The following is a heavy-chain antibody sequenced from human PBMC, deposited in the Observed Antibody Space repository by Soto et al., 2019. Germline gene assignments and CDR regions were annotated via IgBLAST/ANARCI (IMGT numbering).Heavy chain of an antibody. J-gene: IGHJ4*02. Sequence: APVKVSCKASGYTLSSYAMHWVRQAPGQRLEWMGWINAGYGNTKSSQKFQDRVTISRDTSASTAYMELTSLRSEDTAVYYCARVTGDGTFDFWGQGTLVTVSS. CDR3: ARVTGDGTFDF. CDR2: INAGYGNT. D-gene: IGHD7-27*01. V-gene: IGHV1-3*01. CDR1: GYTLSSYA.